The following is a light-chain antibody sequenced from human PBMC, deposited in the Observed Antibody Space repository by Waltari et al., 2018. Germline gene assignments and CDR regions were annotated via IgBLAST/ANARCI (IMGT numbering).Light chain of an antibody. Sequence: EIVLTQSPVTLSLAPGERATLSCWASQRVGSSLAWYQQKPGQAPRLLMYDASNRATGVPARFNGSGSGTDFTLTISSLQSEDFAVYFCQQYNHWPLAFGGGTNIEIK. V-gene: IGKV3-11*01. CDR1: QRVGSS. J-gene: IGKJ4*01. CDR2: DAS. CDR3: QQYNHWPLA.